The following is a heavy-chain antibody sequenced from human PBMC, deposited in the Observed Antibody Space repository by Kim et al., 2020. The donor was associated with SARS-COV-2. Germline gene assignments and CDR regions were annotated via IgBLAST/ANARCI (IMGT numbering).Heavy chain of an antibody. D-gene: IGHD2-2*01. J-gene: IGHJ6*02. Sequence: SETLSLTCTVSGGSISSGGYYWSWIRQHPGKGLEWIGYIYYSGSTYYNPSLKSRVTISVDTSKNQFSLKLSSVTAADTAVYYCARDQVVVVPAATWNYYYYYGMDDWGQGTTVTVSS. CDR1: GGSISSGGYY. V-gene: IGHV4-31*03. CDR3: ARDQVVVVPAATWNYYYYYGMDD. CDR2: IYYSGST.